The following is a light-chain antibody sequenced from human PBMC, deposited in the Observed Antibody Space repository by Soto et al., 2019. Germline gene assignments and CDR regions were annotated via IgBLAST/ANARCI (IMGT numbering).Light chain of an antibody. CDR3: SSFTSSGTLEVV. CDR2: EVH. CDR1: SSDVGGYDY. V-gene: IGLV2-14*01. J-gene: IGLJ3*02. Sequence: QSALTQPASVSGSPGQSITISCTGTSSDVGGYDYVSWYQQHPGKAPKLMIYEVHNRPSGVSDRFSGSKSGNTASLTISGLQAEDEADYYCSSFTSSGTLEVVVGGGTKVTVL.